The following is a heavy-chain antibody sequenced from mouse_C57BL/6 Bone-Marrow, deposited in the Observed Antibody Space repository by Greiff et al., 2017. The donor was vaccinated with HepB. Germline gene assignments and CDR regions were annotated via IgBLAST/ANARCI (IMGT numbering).Heavy chain of an antibody. Sequence: VQLQQSGPSLVRPSQTLSLTCTVTGFSINSDCYWIWIRQFPGNKLEYIGYTFYSGITYYNPSLESRTYITRDTSKNQFSLKLSSVTTEETATYYCARDRYYGSSSYAMDYWGQGTSVTVSS. CDR3: ARDRYYGSSSYAMDY. V-gene: IGHV3-3*01. D-gene: IGHD1-1*01. J-gene: IGHJ4*01. CDR2: TFYSGIT. CDR1: GFSINSDCY.